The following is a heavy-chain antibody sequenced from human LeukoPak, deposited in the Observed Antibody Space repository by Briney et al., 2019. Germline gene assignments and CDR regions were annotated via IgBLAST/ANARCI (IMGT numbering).Heavy chain of an antibody. CDR1: GGSISSYY. Sequence: SETLSLTCTVSGGSISSYYWSWIRQPPGKGLEWIGRIFYSGSTYYNPSLKSRLTISVDTSKNQFSLKLSSVTAADTAVYYCARMGTTFDYWGQGTLVTVSS. CDR2: IFYSGST. J-gene: IGHJ4*02. CDR3: ARMGTTFDY. D-gene: IGHD1-1*01. V-gene: IGHV4-59*05.